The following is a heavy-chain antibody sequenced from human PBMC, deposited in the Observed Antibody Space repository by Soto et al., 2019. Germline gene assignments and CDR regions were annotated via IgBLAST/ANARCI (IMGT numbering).Heavy chain of an antibody. D-gene: IGHD3-10*01. V-gene: IGHV3-33*01. Sequence: SGGSLRLSCAASGFTFSSYGMHWVRQAPGKGLEWVAVIWYDGSNKYYADSVKGRFTISRDNSKNTLYLQMNSLRAEDTAVYYCASLGGSGSYYNRVYGMDVWGQGTTVTVSS. CDR2: IWYDGSNK. CDR3: ASLGGSGSYYNRVYGMDV. CDR1: GFTFSSYG. J-gene: IGHJ6*02.